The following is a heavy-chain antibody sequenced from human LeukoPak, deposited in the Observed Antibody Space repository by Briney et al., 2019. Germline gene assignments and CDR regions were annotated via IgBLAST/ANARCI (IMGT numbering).Heavy chain of an antibody. CDR2: VYNSGTT. CDR3: ASDGGRSNLAVL. CDR1: GGSIGRYY. Sequence: SETLSLTCTVSGGSIGRYYWSWMRQFAGNGLEWIGRVYNSGTTHYNPSLKSRVTISADTSKNQISLKLTSVTAADTAVYYCASDGGRSNLAVLWGQGTLVTVSS. J-gene: IGHJ4*02. V-gene: IGHV4-4*07. D-gene: IGHD6-19*01.